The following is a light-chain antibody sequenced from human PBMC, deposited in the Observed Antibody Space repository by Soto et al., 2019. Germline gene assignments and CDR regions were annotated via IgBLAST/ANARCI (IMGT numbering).Light chain of an antibody. CDR3: QQYYNSPRT. V-gene: IGKV3-15*01. CDR1: QSVSNN. CDR2: GAS. J-gene: IGKJ3*01. Sequence: EIVMTQSPSTLSLSPGERATLSCRASQSVSNNLAWYQQKPGQAPKLLIYGASTWATGVPATFSGSGSGTEFTLTISSLQSEDFAVYYCQQYYNSPRTFGPGTKVDFK.